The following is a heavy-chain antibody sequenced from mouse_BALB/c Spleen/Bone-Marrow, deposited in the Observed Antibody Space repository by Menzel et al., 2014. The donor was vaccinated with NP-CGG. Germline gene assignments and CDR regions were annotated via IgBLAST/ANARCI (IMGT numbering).Heavy chain of an antibody. CDR3: ARGGNYGY. J-gene: IGHJ2*01. D-gene: IGHD2-1*01. CDR2: ISPGIGTT. CDR1: GYTFTNYW. V-gene: IGHV1S132*01. Sequence: LVESGAELVKPGASVKLSCKTSGYTFTNYWIQWVKQRPGQGLGWIGEISPGIGTTYYNEKFKGKATLTIDTSSSTAYMQLSSLTSEDSAVYFCARGGNYGYWGQGTTLTVSS.